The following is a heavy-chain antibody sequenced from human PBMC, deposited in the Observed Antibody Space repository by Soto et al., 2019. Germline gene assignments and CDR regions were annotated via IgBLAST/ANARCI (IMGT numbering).Heavy chain of an antibody. Sequence: SETLSLTCTVSGGSISSYYWSWIRQPAGKGLEWIGRIYTSGSTNYNPSLKSRVTMSVDTSKNQFSLKLSSVTAADTAVYYCARGSGSGWYMYYLDYWGQGTLVTVSS. CDR3: ARGSGSGWYMYYLDY. CDR2: IYTSGST. J-gene: IGHJ4*02. V-gene: IGHV4-4*07. CDR1: GGSISSYY. D-gene: IGHD6-19*01.